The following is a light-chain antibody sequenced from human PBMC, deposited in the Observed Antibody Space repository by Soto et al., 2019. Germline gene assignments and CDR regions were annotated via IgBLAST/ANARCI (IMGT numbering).Light chain of an antibody. V-gene: IGKV3-20*01. J-gene: IGKJ1*01. CDR2: GAS. Sequence: EIVLTQSPGTLSLSPGERATLSCRASQSVSSSYLAWYQQKPGQAPRLLIYGASSRATGIPDRFSGSGSGTDFTLTISRLEPEDFPVYYCQQYGSSTWTFGQRTKVEIK. CDR1: QSVSSSY. CDR3: QQYGSSTWT.